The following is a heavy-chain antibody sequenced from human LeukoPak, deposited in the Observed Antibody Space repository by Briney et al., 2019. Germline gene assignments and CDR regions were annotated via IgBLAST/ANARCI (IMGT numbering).Heavy chain of an antibody. Sequence: PSETLSLTCTVSGGSISRYYWSWLRQPPGKGLECFGYMYYSGSTNYNPSLKSRVTISVDTSKNQFSLKLSSVTAADTAVYYCASTPYYYDSSGYYGLNYWGQGTLVTVSS. V-gene: IGHV4-59*08. CDR2: MYYSGST. D-gene: IGHD3-22*01. CDR1: GGSISRYY. CDR3: ASTPYYYDSSGYYGLNY. J-gene: IGHJ4*02.